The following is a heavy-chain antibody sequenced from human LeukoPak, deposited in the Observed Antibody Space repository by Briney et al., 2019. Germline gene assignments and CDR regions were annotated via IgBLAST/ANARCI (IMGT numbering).Heavy chain of an antibody. V-gene: IGHV3-33*06. CDR2: IWHDGSSK. Sequence: PGGSLRLSCVASGFTFSRDWMSWVRQAPGKGLDWVAVIWHDGSSKYYADSVKGRFTISRDNSRKTVSLQMNSLRAEDTAVHYCAKDAQRGFDYSNSLEYWGQGILVTVSS. J-gene: IGHJ4*02. CDR1: GFTFSRDW. D-gene: IGHD4-11*01. CDR3: AKDAQRGFDYSNSLEY.